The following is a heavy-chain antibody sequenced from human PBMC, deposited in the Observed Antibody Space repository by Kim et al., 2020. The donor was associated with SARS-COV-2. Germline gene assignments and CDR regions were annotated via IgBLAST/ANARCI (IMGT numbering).Heavy chain of an antibody. CDR2: IWYDGSNK. J-gene: IGHJ6*02. D-gene: IGHD1-26*01. V-gene: IGHV3-33*01. Sequence: GGSLRLSCAASGFTFSSYGMHWVRQAPGKGLEWVAVIWYDGSNKYYADSVKGRFTISRDNSKNTLYLQMNSLRAEDTAVYYCARDLTRSYHYYYYAMDVWGQGTTVTVSS. CDR1: GFTFSSYG. CDR3: ARDLTRSYHYYYYAMDV.